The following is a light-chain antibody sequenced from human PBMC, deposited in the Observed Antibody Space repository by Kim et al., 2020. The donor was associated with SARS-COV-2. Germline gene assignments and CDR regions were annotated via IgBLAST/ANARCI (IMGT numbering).Light chain of an antibody. Sequence: QSFTISCTGTSSDVGGYNYVSWYQQHPGKAPKLMIYDVSNRPSGVSNRFSGSKSGNTASLTISGLQAEDEADYYCSSYTSSISLWVFGGGTKLTVL. V-gene: IGLV2-14*03. CDR3: SSYTSSISLWV. J-gene: IGLJ3*02. CDR2: DVS. CDR1: SSDVGGYNY.